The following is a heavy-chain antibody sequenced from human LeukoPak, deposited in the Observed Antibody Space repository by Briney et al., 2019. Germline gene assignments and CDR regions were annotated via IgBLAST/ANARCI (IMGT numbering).Heavy chain of an antibody. V-gene: IGHV1-18*01. D-gene: IGHD3-22*01. Sequence: ASVKVSCKASGYTFTSYGISWVRQAPGQGLEWMGWISAYNGNTNNAQKLQGKVTMTTDTSTSKAYMELRSLRSDDTAVYYCARTVKFYYDSSGHKANRPDDYWGQGTLVTVSS. J-gene: IGHJ4*02. CDR3: ARTVKFYYDSSGHKANRPDDY. CDR1: GYTFTSYG. CDR2: ISAYNGNT.